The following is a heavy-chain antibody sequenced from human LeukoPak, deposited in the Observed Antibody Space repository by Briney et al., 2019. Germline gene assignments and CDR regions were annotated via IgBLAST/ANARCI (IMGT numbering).Heavy chain of an antibody. Sequence: SETLCLTCAVSGYSISSGYYWIWIRQPPGKGLEWIGSLYHSDSIYYNPSLESRVTMSVDTSKNQFSLKLSFVTAADTAVYYCARQHDSYHYYYVDVWGKGTTVTVSS. V-gene: IGHV4-38-2*01. CDR3: ARQHDSYHYYYVDV. CDR1: GYSISSGYY. D-gene: IGHD6-13*01. J-gene: IGHJ6*03. CDR2: LYHSDSI.